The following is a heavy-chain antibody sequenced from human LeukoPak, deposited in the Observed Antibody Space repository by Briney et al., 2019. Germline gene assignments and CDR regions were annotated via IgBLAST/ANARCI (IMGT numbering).Heavy chain of an antibody. D-gene: IGHD3-10*01. Sequence: AGGSLRLSCAASGFTFSSYEMNWVRQAPGKGLEWVSYIRSDSRTIYYADSVKGRFTISRDNGEMSLYLQMNILRAEDTAVYYCARDQRSYYYNYWGQGTLVTVSS. V-gene: IGHV3-48*03. J-gene: IGHJ4*02. CDR3: ARDQRSYYYNY. CDR2: IRSDSRTI. CDR1: GFTFSSYE.